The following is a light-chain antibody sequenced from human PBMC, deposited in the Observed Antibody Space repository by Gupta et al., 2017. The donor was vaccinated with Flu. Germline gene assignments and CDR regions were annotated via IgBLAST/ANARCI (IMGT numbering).Light chain of an antibody. J-gene: IGKJ1*01. V-gene: IGKV1-39*01. Sequence: DIQMTQSPSSLSASVGDRVTITCRASRDIDTYVHWYQQKSGKAPKLLIYAASRLQSGVPSRISGSGSGTDFTLTIRSLQPEDFATYYCQQSYCPVPTFGQGTKVEIK. CDR2: AAS. CDR3: QQSYCPVPT. CDR1: RDIDTY.